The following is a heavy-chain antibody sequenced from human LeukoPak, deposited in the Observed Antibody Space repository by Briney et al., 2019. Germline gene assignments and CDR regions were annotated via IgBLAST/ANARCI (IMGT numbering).Heavy chain of an antibody. Sequence: GRSLRLSCAASGFTFSSYAMHWVRQAPGKGLEWVSAISGSGGSTYYADSVKGRFTIPRDNSKNTLYLQMNSLRAEDTAVYYCAKRSSGSESGWGQGTLVTVSS. CDR3: AKRSSGSESG. V-gene: IGHV3-23*01. CDR2: ISGSGGST. J-gene: IGHJ4*02. CDR1: GFTFSSYA. D-gene: IGHD3-10*01.